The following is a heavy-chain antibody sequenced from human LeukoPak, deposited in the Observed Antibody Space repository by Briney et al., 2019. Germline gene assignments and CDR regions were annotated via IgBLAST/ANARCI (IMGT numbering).Heavy chain of an antibody. Sequence: PGGSLRLSCAASGFSFSTYWMSWVRQGPGKGLEWVASIKQDGTAKRYVDSVRDRFTISRDNAKNSLSLQMNSLSAEDTAMYYCARFFGGVTTFDQWGRGALVTVSS. CDR2: IKQDGTAK. CDR1: GFSFSTYW. J-gene: IGHJ5*02. V-gene: IGHV3-7*01. D-gene: IGHD3-10*01. CDR3: ARFFGGVTTFDQ.